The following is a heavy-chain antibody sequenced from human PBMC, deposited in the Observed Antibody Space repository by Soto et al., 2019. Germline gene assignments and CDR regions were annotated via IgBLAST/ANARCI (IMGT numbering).Heavy chain of an antibody. CDR2: IIPILGTA. J-gene: IGHJ6*02. V-gene: IGHV1-69*01. Sequence: VQLVQAGAEVKKPGSSVKLSCKASGGTFNRYTVSWVRQAPGQGLKWMGGIIPILGTANYAQKFQGRVAIIADESTRAAYMELRSQCSEDTAVYYCALWGFSDANTPKHNCSGMHVSGPGPTVTVSS. CDR1: GGTFNRYT. D-gene: IGHD5-12*01. CDR3: ALWGFSDANTPKHNCSGMHV.